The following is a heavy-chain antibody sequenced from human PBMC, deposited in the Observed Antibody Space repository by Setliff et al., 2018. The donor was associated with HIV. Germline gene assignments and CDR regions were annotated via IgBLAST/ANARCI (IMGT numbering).Heavy chain of an antibody. J-gene: IGHJ4*02. D-gene: IGHD1-7*01. CDR2: IIPMFGTL. CDR3: ARDAPGNTESAPGY. CDR1: GYVFTGYY. V-gene: IGHV1-69*05. Sequence: SVKVSCKAFGYVFTGYYMHWVRRAAGQGLEWMGGIIPMFGTLNFAQKFQGRVTITTDESTSTAYMELNSLRSDDTAVYYCARDAPGNTESAPGYWGQGTLVTVSS.